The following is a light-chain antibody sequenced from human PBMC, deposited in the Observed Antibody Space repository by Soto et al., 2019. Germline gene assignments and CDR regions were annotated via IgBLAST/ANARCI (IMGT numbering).Light chain of an antibody. CDR1: ESLLHSNGYNY. CDR3: MQALQTPWT. Sequence: DIVMTQSPLSLPVTPGEPASISCRSSESLLHSNGYNYLDWYLQKPGQSPQLLIFLGSNRASGVHDKFSGSGSGTDFTLKISRVEAEDVGVYYCMQALQTPWTFGQGTNVDIK. V-gene: IGKV2-28*01. CDR2: LGS. J-gene: IGKJ1*01.